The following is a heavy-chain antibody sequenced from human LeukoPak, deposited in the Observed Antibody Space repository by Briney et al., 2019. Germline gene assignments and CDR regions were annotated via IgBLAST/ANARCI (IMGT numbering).Heavy chain of an antibody. CDR3: ARQTGYYPAVYFDY. Sequence: PGGSLRLSCAASGFTVSSNYMSWVRQAPGKGPEWVSVIYSGGSTYYADSVKGRFTISRHNSKNTLYLQMNSLRAEDTAVYYCARQTGYYPAVYFDYWGQGTLVTVSS. J-gene: IGHJ4*02. CDR2: IYSGGST. CDR1: GFTVSSNY. D-gene: IGHD3-9*01. V-gene: IGHV3-53*04.